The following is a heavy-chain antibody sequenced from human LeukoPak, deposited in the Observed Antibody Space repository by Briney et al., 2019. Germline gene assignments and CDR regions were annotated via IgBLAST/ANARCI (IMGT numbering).Heavy chain of an antibody. J-gene: IGHJ4*02. Sequence: QPEGSLRLSCAASGFTFSDFSMSWVRQAPGKGLEWVSAISGSAESTFYAASVKGRFTISRDNSKGTLYLQMNSLRAEDTALYYCAKANPYYNLLTGYYGAPDYWGQGTLVTVSS. CDR3: AKANPYYNLLTGYYGAPDY. V-gene: IGHV3-23*01. CDR2: ISGSAEST. D-gene: IGHD3-9*01. CDR1: GFTFSDFS.